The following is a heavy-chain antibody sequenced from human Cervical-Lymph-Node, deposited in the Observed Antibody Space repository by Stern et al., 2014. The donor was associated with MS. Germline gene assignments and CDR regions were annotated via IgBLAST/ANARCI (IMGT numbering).Heavy chain of an antibody. CDR3: TRTLLYGMDV. J-gene: IGHJ6*02. CDR1: GFALTSPGMR. CDR2: IYWDDAE. D-gene: IGHD2-15*01. V-gene: IGHV2-70*04. Sequence: QITLKESGPALVKPTQTLTLTCTFSGFALTSPGMRVSWIRQPPGKALAWLGRIYWDDAECYSPSLKPRLTISKDTSKNQVVLTMTNMDPVDTATYFCTRTLLYGMDVWGQGTTVIVSS.